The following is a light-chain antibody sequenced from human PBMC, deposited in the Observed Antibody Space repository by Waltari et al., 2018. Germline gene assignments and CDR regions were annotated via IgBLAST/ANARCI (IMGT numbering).Light chain of an antibody. CDR1: QSIGSS. V-gene: IGKV6-21*02. CDR2: SAS. Sequence: EIVLTQSPAFRSVTLKEKVNITCQASQSIGSSLHWYQQKPDQSPKLLIKSASHSISGVPSRFSGSGSGTDFTLTINSLEAEDAATYFCQQSSSFPFTFGPGTRLDIE. CDR3: QQSSSFPFT. J-gene: IGKJ3*01.